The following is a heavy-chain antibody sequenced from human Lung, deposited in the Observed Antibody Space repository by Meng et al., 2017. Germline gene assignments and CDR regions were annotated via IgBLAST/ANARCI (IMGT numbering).Heavy chain of an antibody. CDR3: ARGPTTMAHDFDY. CDR1: GGSFSDYY. J-gene: IGHJ4*02. CDR2: INHSGST. D-gene: IGHD4-11*01. V-gene: IGHV4-34*01. Sequence: QVQLQQWVQGLVKPSETLSLTCVVSGGSFSDYYWSWIRQPPGKGLEWIGEINHSGSTNYNPSLESRATISVDTSQNNLSLKLSSVTAADSAVYYCARGPTTMAHDFDYWGQGTLVTVSS.